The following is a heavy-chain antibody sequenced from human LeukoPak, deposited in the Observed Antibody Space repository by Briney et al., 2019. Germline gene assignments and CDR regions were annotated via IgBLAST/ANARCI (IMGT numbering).Heavy chain of an antibody. D-gene: IGHD6-19*01. CDR3: VRDADQQWQVLGVYSYGMDV. V-gene: IGHV3-7*04. Sequence: GGSLRLSCAASGFTFSTYWMSWVRQAPGKGLEWVAQIKSDGSDKYYVDSVKGRFTISRDNAKKSLYLQMNGLRAEDTAVYYCVRDADQQWQVLGVYSYGMDVWGQGTTVTVSS. CDR2: IKSDGSDK. CDR1: GFTFSTYW. J-gene: IGHJ6*02.